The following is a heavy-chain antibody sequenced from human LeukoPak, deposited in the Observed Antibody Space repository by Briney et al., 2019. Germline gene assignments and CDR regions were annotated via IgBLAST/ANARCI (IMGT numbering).Heavy chain of an antibody. Sequence: PGGSLRLSCAASGFTFSDYYMSWIRQAPGKGLEWVSYISSSGSTIYYADSVKGRFTISRDNDKNSLYLQMNSLRAEDTAVYYCARVPSGGGYCSGGSCYSTYYYGMDVWGQGTTVTVSS. V-gene: IGHV3-11*01. J-gene: IGHJ6*02. D-gene: IGHD2-15*01. CDR2: ISSSGSTI. CDR3: ARVPSGGGYCSGGSCYSTYYYGMDV. CDR1: GFTFSDYY.